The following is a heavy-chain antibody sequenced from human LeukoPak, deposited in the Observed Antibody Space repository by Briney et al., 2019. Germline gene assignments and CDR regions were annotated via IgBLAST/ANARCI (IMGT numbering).Heavy chain of an antibody. J-gene: IGHJ3*02. V-gene: IGHV3-23*01. D-gene: IGHD2-2*01. CDR1: GFTFSSYA. CDR2: ISGSGGST. CDR3: AKDPRGYCSSTSCPNDAFDI. Sequence: GGSLRLSCAASGFTFSSYAMSWVRQAPGKGLEWVSAISGSGGSTYYADSVKGRFTISRDNSKNTLYLQMNSLRAEDTAVYYCAKDPRGYCSSTSCPNDAFDIWGQGTMVTVSS.